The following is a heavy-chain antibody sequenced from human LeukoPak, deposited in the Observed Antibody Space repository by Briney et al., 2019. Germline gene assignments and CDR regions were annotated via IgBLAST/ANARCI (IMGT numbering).Heavy chain of an antibody. J-gene: IGHJ2*01. D-gene: IGHD1-26*01. CDR1: GYSFTNYW. CDR2: IYPGDSDT. Sequence: GESLKISCKGSGYSFTNYWIGWVRQMPGKGLEWVAIIYPGDSDTRYSPSFQGQVTISADKSISTAYLQWSSLKASDTAIYYCARLNYGGTYDYWYFDLWGRGTLVTVSS. V-gene: IGHV5-51*01. CDR3: ARLNYGGTYDYWYFDL.